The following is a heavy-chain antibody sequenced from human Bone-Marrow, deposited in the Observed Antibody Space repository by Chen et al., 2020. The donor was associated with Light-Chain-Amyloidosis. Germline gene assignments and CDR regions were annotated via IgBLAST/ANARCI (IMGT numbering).Heavy chain of an antibody. D-gene: IGHD1-26*01. J-gene: IGHJ4*02. CDR3: ARDWGAGSGSYYPY. Sequence: QVQLVQSGAEVKKPGSSVKVSCKASGGTFGSYAISWLRQAPGQGLEWMGGIIPIFGTANYAQKFQGRVTITADESTSTAYMELTSLRSEDTAVYYCARDWGAGSGSYYPYWGQGTLVTVSS. CDR2: IIPIFGTA. V-gene: IGHV1-69*01. CDR1: GGTFGSYA.